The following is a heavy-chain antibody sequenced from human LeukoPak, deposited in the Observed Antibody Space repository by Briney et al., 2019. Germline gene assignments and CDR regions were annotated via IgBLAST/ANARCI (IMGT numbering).Heavy chain of an antibody. Sequence: GGSLRLSCAASGFTFSSYAMHWVRQAPGKGLEWVAVISYDGSNKYYADSVKGRFTISRDNSKNTLYLQMNSLRAEDTAVYYCARSIFTVSFYYYYYMDVWGKGTTVTVSS. D-gene: IGHD3-3*02. CDR1: GFTFSSYA. CDR2: ISYDGSNK. J-gene: IGHJ6*03. V-gene: IGHV3-30*04. CDR3: ARSIFTVSFYYYYYMDV.